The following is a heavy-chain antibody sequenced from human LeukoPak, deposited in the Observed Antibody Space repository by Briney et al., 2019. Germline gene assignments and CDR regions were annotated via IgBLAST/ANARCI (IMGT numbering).Heavy chain of an antibody. CDR1: GFTFSSYG. CDR2: ISYDGSNK. V-gene: IGHV3-30*18. J-gene: IGHJ5*02. CDR3: AKGWDL. Sequence: QPGGSLRLSCAASGFTFSSYGMHWVRQAPGKGLEWVAVISYDGSNKYYADSVKGRFTISRDNSKNTLYLQMNSLRAEDTAVYYCAKGWDLWGQGTLVTASS.